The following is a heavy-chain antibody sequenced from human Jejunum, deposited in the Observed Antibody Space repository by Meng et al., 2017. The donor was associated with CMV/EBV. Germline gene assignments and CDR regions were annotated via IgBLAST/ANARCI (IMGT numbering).Heavy chain of an antibody. J-gene: IGHJ6*02. D-gene: IGHD2-2*01. CDR2: INRNSGGT. CDR3: ARVYCSTTSCYGGYGMDV. Sequence: GNYMHGVGQARGQGLEWMGWINRNSGGTNNAQQFQGRVTMTTDTSMRTAYMELSRLRSDDTAVYYCARVYCSTTSCYGGYGMDVWGQGTTVTVSS. V-gene: IGHV1-2*02. CDR1: GNY.